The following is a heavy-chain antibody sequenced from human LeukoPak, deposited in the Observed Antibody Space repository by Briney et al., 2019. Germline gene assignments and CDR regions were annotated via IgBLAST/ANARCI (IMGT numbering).Heavy chain of an antibody. Sequence: GGSLRLSCAASGFAFNSHAMSWVRQLPGKGLEWVSGISGSGGGTWYADSVRGRFTISRDNSKNTLYLQMSSLSVDDTAVYYCAKGCPRYCDITSCYTVDYWGQGALVTVSS. D-gene: IGHD2-2*02. J-gene: IGHJ4*02. CDR3: AKGCPRYCDITSCYTVDY. V-gene: IGHV3-23*01. CDR1: GFAFNSHA. CDR2: ISGSGGGT.